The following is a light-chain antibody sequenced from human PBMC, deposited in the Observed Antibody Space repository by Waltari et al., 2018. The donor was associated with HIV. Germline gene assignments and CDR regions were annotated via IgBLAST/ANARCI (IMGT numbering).Light chain of an antibody. CDR1: QSISTS. Sequence: EIVFTQSPATLPLSPGERATLSCSASQSISTSLAWYQQKPGEAPRLLIYDASNRATGIPARFSGSGSGTDFTLTISSLEPEDFAVYYCQQRSNWPIFTFGPGTKVDIK. CDR3: QQRSNWPIFT. CDR2: DAS. J-gene: IGKJ3*01. V-gene: IGKV3-11*01.